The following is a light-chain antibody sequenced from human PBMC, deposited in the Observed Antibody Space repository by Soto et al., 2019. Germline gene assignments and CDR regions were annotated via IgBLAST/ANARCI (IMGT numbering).Light chain of an antibody. J-gene: IGKJ1*01. CDR1: QSVSNNY. V-gene: IGKV3-20*01. CDR2: GAS. CDR3: QQYNTYQGT. Sequence: IVLTQSPGTLSLSPGERATLSCRASQSVSNNYLAWYQQKPGQAPRLLIYGASNRATGIPDRFSGSGSGTDFTLTISRLEPDDFATYYCQQYNTYQGTFGPGTKVDIK.